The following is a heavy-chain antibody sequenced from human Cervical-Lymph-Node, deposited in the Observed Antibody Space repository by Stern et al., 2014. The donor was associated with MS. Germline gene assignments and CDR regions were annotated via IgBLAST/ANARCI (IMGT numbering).Heavy chain of an antibody. D-gene: IGHD1-26*01. V-gene: IGHV3-74*03. CDR3: ARDLSGRSDS. CDR2: INEDGHLT. Sequence: EVQLLESGGRLVQPGGSLRLSCEDSGYTFSRFWMHWVRQVPGKGLVWVSRINEDGHLTAYADSVRGRFTISRDNAKRTLYLQMNSLGAEDTAIYYCARDLSGRSDSWGQGTLVTVSS. J-gene: IGHJ4*02. CDR1: GYTFSRFW.